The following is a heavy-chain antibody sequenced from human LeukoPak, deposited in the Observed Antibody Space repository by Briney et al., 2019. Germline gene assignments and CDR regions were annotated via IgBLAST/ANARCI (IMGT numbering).Heavy chain of an antibody. CDR2: ISGFGGST. J-gene: IGHJ4*02. V-gene: IGHV3-23*01. D-gene: IGHD6-13*01. CDR1: GFTFNNYA. CDR3: ARRSGSSWSSFDY. Sequence: GGSLRLSCAASGFTFNNYAMNWVRQCPGKGLEWVSGISGFGGSTYYAPSVKGRLTISRDNFGNMLYLHLDSLRVEDTAIYYCARRSGSSWSSFDYWGQGALVTVSS.